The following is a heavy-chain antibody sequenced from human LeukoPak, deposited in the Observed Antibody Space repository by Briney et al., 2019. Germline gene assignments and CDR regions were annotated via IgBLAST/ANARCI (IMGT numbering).Heavy chain of an antibody. D-gene: IGHD3-22*01. CDR1: GYTFTSYG. J-gene: IGHJ4*02. CDR3: ARDDLSPDYYDSSGLSDY. V-gene: IGHV1-18*01. CDR2: ISAYNGNT. Sequence: ASVKVSCKASGYTFTSYGTSWVRQAPGQGLEWMGWISAYNGNTNYAQKLQGRVTMTTDTSTSTAYMELRSLRSDDTAVYYCARDDLSPDYYDSSGLSDYWGQGTLVTVSS.